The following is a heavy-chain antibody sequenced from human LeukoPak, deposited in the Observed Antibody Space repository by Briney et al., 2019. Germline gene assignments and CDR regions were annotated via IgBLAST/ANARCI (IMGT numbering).Heavy chain of an antibody. CDR1: GFTFSSYW. J-gene: IGHJ4*02. CDR3: ARAYQLLWPSDY. V-gene: IGHV3-74*01. D-gene: IGHD2-2*01. Sequence: PGGSLRLSCAASGFTFSSYWMHWVRQAPGKGLVWVSRINSDGSSTSYADSVKGRFTISRDNAKNTLYMQMNSLRAEDTAAYYCARAYQLLWPSDYWGQGTLVTVSS. CDR2: INSDGSST.